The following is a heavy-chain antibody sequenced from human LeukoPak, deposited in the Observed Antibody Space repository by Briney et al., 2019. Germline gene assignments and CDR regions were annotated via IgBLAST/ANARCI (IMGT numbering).Heavy chain of an antibody. D-gene: IGHD3-22*01. J-gene: IGHJ1*01. CDR1: GGTFSSYA. V-gene: IGHV1-69*13. CDR2: IIPIFGTA. CDR3: AREGTYYYDSSGYFSPGYFRH. Sequence: SVKVSCKASGGTFSSYAISWVRQAPGQGLEWMGGIIPIFGTANYAQKFQGRVTITADESTSTAYMELSSLRSEDTAVYYCAREGTYYYDSSGYFSPGYFRHWGQGTLVTVSS.